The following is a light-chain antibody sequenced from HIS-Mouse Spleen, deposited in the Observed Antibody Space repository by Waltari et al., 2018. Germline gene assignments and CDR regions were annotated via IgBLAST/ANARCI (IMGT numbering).Light chain of an antibody. Sequence: QSALTQPRSVSGSPGQSVTISCTGTRSHVCGYNYVSWYQQHPGKAPKLMIYDVSKRPSGVPDRFSGSKSGNTASLTISGLQAEDEADYYCCSYAGSYTWVFGGGTKLTVL. CDR3: CSYAGSYTWV. CDR1: RSHVCGYNY. V-gene: IGLV2-11*01. J-gene: IGLJ3*02. CDR2: DVS.